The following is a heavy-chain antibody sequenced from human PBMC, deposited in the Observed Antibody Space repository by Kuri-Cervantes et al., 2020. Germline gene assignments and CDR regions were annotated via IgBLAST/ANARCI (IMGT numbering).Heavy chain of an antibody. CDR2: IYYSGST. CDR3: AVGPEGYCSGGSCYSGSPYNWFDP. J-gene: IGHJ5*02. CDR1: GFTFSSYS. D-gene: IGHD2-15*01. V-gene: IGHV4-38-2*01. Sequence: ESLKISCAASGFTFSSYSMNWIRQPPGKGLEWIGSIYYSGSTYYNPSLKSRVTISVDTSKNQFSLKLSSVTAADTAVYYCAVGPEGYCSGGSCYSGSPYNWFDPWGQGTLVTVSS.